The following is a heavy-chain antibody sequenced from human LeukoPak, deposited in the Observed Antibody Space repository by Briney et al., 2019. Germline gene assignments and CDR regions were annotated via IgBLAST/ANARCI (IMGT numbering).Heavy chain of an antibody. J-gene: IGHJ4*02. CDR3: ARGRPGIAAAGTWYPFDY. V-gene: IGHV4-34*01. Sequence: SGTLSLTCAVYGGSFSGYYWRWIRQPPGKGLEWIGEINHSGSTNYNPSLKSRVTISVDTSKNQFSLKLSSVTAADTAVYYCARGRPGIAAAGTWYPFDYWGQGTLVTVSS. D-gene: IGHD6-13*01. CDR1: GGSFSGYY. CDR2: INHSGST.